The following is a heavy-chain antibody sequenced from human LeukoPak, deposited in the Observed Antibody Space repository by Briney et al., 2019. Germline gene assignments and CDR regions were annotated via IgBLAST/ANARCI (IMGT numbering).Heavy chain of an antibody. CDR2: IYYSGST. V-gene: IGHV4-59*08. CDR1: GGSISSYY. J-gene: IGHJ4*02. Sequence: SETLSLTCTVSGGSISSYYWSWIRQPPGKGLEWIGYIYYSGSTNYNPSLKSRVTISIDTSKNQFSLKLSSVTAADTAVYYCAVLAHLDPGGFWAQRAPVTVST. CDR3: AVLAHLDPGGF. D-gene: IGHD3-10*01.